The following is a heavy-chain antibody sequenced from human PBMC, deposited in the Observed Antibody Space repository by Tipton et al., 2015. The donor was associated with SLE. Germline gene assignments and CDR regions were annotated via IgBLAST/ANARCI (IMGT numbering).Heavy chain of an antibody. J-gene: IGHJ6*04. CDR1: GLTFSRHE. D-gene: IGHD3-16*02. Sequence: SLRLSCAASGLTFSRHEMNWVRQAPGKGLEWISYISNSGSTMYYADSVKGRFTISRDSAKNSLLLQMNTLRAEDTAVYYCARGPCSVPTKMLCYRDVWCKGTTVSVSS. CDR3: ARGPCSVPTKMLCYRDV. V-gene: IGHV3-48*03. CDR2: ISNSGSTM.